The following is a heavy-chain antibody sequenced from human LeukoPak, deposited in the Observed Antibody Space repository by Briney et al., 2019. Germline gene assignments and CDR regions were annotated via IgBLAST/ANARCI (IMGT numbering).Heavy chain of an antibody. V-gene: IGHV3-30-3*01. D-gene: IGHD2-15*01. CDR3: AREVEGVTP. CDR2: ISYDGSNK. Sequence: PGGSLRLSCAASGLTFSSYAMHWVRQAPGKGLEWVAVISYDGSNKYYADSVKGRFTISRDNSKNTLYLQMNSLRAEDTAMYYCAREVEGVTPWGQGTLVTVSS. J-gene: IGHJ5*02. CDR1: GLTFSSYA.